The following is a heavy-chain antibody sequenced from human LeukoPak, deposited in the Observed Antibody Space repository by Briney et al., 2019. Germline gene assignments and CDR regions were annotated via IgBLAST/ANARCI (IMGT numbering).Heavy chain of an antibody. CDR2: IIPIFGTA. Sequence: SVKVSCKASGGTFSSYAISWVRQAPGQGLEWMGGIIPIFGTANYAQKFQGRVTITADESTSTAYMELSSLRSEDTAVYYCARATPHPGYSYGEDWFDPWGQGTLVTVSS. CDR1: GGTFSSYA. V-gene: IGHV1-69*13. J-gene: IGHJ5*02. CDR3: ARATPHPGYSYGEDWFDP. D-gene: IGHD5-18*01.